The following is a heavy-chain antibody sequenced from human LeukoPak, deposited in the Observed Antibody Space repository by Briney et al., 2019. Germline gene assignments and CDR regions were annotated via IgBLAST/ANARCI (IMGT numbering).Heavy chain of an antibody. V-gene: IGHV3-72*01. CDR3: TRDRSLSYFDY. CDR1: GFAFSDHY. D-gene: IGHD2-15*01. CDR2: SRTKANTYTT. Sequence: TGGSLRLSCAASGFAFSDHYMDWVRQAPGKGLEWVGRSRTKANTYTTEYAASVKGRFTISRDESLNSLYLQMNSLKTEDTAVYYCTRDRSLSYFDYWGQGTLVTVSS. J-gene: IGHJ4*02.